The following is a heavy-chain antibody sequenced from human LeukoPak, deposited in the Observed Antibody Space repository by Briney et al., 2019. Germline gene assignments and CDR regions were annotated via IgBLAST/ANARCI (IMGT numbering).Heavy chain of an antibody. V-gene: IGHV4-59*01. CDR3: ARSHLKQYYDFWSGYYSAAGYFDY. CDR2: IYYSGST. J-gene: IGHJ4*02. CDR1: GGSISSYY. D-gene: IGHD3-3*01. Sequence: SETLSLTCTVSGGSISSYYWSWIRQPPGKGLEWIGYIYYSGSTNYNPSLKSRVTISVDTSKNQFSLKLSSVTAADTAVYYCARSHLKQYYDFWSGYYSAAGYFDYWGQGTLVTVSS.